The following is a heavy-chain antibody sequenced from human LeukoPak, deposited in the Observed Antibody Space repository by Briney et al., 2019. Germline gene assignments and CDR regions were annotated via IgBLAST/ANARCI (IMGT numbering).Heavy chain of an antibody. CDR3: ARKVGAPSRNFDY. D-gene: IGHD1-26*01. CDR1: GGSISSSSYY. J-gene: IGHJ4*02. CDR2: IYYSGST. V-gene: IGHV4-39*01. Sequence: SETLSLTCTVSGGSISSSSYYWGWIRQPPGKGLEWIGSIYYSGSTYYNPSLKSRVTISVDTSKNQFSLKLSSVTAADTAVYYCARKVGAPSRNFDYWGQGTLVTVSS.